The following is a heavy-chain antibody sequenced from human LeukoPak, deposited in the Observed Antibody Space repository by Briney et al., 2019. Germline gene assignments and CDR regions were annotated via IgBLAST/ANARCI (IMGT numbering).Heavy chain of an antibody. D-gene: IGHD3-22*01. CDR2: ISYDGSNK. CDR1: GFTFSSYA. J-gene: IGHJ4*02. Sequence: GRSLRLSCAASGFTFSSYAMHWVRQAPGKGLELVAVISYDGSNKYYADSVKGRFTISRDNSKNTLYLQMNSLRAEDTAVYYCARAYYDSSGYYEAAHYFDYWGQGTLVTVSS. CDR3: ARAYYDSSGYYEAAHYFDY. V-gene: IGHV3-30-3*01.